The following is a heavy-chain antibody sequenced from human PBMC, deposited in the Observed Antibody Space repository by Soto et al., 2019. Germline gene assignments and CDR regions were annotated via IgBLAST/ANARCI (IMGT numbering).Heavy chain of an antibody. Sequence: QITLKESGPTLVKPTQTLTLTCTFSGFSLSTSGVGVGWIRQPPGKALEWLALIYWDVDKRYSPSLTSRLTITQDTSKNPVLLTMTNTDPVDTATYYCAHRRRGSYFAYWRQRTLVTVSS. CDR1: GFSLSTSGVG. D-gene: IGHD3-16*01. CDR3: AHRRRGSYFAY. V-gene: IGHV2-5*02. CDR2: IYWDVDK. J-gene: IGHJ4*02.